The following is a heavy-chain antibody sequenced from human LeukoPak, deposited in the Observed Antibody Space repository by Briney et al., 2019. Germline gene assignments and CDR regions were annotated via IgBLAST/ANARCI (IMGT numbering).Heavy chain of an antibody. CDR1: GFTFSDSF. Sequence: GGSLRLSCVASGFTFSDSFMSWVRQAPGKGPEWVGRSKDKADSYAAEYAASVKGSFTISRDESKNSLYLQISSLETEDAAVYYCATSSWSRLAYWGQGSLVTVSS. CDR2: SKDKADSYAA. J-gene: IGHJ4*02. V-gene: IGHV3-72*01. CDR3: ATSSWSRLAY. D-gene: IGHD6-13*01.